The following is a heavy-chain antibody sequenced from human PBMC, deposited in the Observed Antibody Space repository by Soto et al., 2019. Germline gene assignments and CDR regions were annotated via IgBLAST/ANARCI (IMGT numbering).Heavy chain of an antibody. V-gene: IGHV4-39*01. J-gene: IGHJ5*02. CDR2: IYYSGST. Sequence: PSETLSLTCTVSGGSISSSSYYWGWIRQPPGKGLEWIGSIYYSGSTYYKTSLKSRVTISVDTSKNQFSLKLSSVTAADTAVYYCAIEPSEVWKNWENWFDPWGQGTLVTVS. CDR1: GGSISSSSYY. D-gene: IGHD3-16*01. CDR3: AIEPSEVWKNWENWFDP.